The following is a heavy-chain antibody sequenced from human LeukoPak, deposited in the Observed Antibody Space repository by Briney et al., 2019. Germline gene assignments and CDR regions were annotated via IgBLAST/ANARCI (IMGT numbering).Heavy chain of an antibody. J-gene: IGHJ4*02. CDR2: ISDSSYST. CDR1: GFTFPSYA. CDR3: AKDYPALGYCTSSTCSFFDY. V-gene: IGHV3-23*01. Sequence: GALRLSCAASGFTFPSYAMSWVRQAPGKGLEWVATISDSSYSTFYADSVKGRFTVSRDVSQYTLSLQMNSLRAEDTAVYYCAKDYPALGYCTSSTCSFFDYWGQGILVTVSS. D-gene: IGHD2-2*01.